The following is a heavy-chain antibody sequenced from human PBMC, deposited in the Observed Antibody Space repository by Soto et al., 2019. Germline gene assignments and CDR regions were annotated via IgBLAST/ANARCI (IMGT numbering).Heavy chain of an antibody. CDR2: INPNSGGK. CDR1: GYTFTGYY. D-gene: IGHD3-22*01. Sequence: ASVKVSCKASGYTFTGYYMHWVRQAPGQGLEWMGRINPNSGGKNYAQKFQSRVTMTRDTSISTAYIELSRLRTDDKAVYYSARSFTNYYDSSGIGLEGDAFDIWGQGTMVTVSS. J-gene: IGHJ3*02. V-gene: IGHV1-2*02. CDR3: ARSFTNYYDSSGIGLEGDAFDI.